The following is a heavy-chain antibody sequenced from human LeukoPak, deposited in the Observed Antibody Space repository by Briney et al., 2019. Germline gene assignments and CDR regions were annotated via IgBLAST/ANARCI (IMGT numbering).Heavy chain of an antibody. CDR1: GFTFSSYA. D-gene: IGHD3-9*01. CDR3: AKAGYINYYAYYHMDV. J-gene: IGHJ6*03. CDR2: ISGSGGST. Sequence: GGSLRLSCAASGFTFSSYAMSWVRQAPRKGLEWVSSISGSGGSTYYADSVKGRFIISRDNSKSTLYLQMNSLRAGDTALYYCAKAGYINYYAYYHMDVWGKGTTVTVSS. V-gene: IGHV3-23*01.